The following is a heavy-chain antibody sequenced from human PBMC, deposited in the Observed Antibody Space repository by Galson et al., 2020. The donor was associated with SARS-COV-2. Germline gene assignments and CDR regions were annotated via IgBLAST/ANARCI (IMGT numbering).Heavy chain of an antibody. Sequence: GGSLRLSCAASGFTVSSNYMSWVRQAPGKGLEWVSVIYSGGSTYYADSVKGRFTISRDNSKNTLYLQMNSLRAEDTAVYYCARDLVYYGRDVWGQGTTVTVSS. CDR3: ARDLVYYGRDV. CDR2: IYSGGST. J-gene: IGHJ6*02. V-gene: IGHV3-53*01. CDR1: GFTVSSNY.